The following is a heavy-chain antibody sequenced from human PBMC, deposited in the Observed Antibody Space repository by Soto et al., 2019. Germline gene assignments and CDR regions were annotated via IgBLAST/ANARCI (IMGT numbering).Heavy chain of an antibody. D-gene: IGHD6-19*01. CDR1: GYSFTSYW. V-gene: IGHV5-10-1*01. J-gene: IGHJ4*02. Sequence: GESLNISCKGSGYSFTSYWISWVRQMPGKGLEWMGSIDPSDSYTKYSPSFQGHVTISADGSINTAYLQSRSLEASDTAVYYCASPGQNRDGPLAVWGQGTPVSVSS. CDR3: ASPGQNRDGPLAV. CDR2: IDPSDSYT.